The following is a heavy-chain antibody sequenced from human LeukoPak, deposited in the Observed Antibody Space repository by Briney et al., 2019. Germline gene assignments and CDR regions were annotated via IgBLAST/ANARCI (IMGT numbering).Heavy chain of an antibody. CDR3: ARGFEYSYGYLDY. CDR1: GYTFSDYY. CDR2: INPNSGNT. D-gene: IGHD5-18*01. Sequence: ASMKVSCKASGYTFSDYYMHWVRQAPGQGLEWMGWINPNSGNTGYAQKCQGRVTMTRNTSISTAYMELSSLRSEDTAVYYCARGFEYSYGYLDYWGQGTLVTVSS. J-gene: IGHJ4*02. V-gene: IGHV1-8*02.